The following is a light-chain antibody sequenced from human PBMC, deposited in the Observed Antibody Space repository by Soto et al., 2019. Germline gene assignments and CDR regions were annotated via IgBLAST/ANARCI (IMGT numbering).Light chain of an antibody. CDR2: QVT. Sequence: QSALTQPASVSGSPGQSITISCTGTSSDVGAYNYVSWYQQRPGKAPKLMIYQVTNRPAGVSNRFSCSKSGNTASLTISGLQAEDEADYYCSSYTTSSTYVFGTGTKVTVL. CDR3: SSYTTSSTYV. V-gene: IGLV2-14*01. CDR1: SSDVGAYNY. J-gene: IGLJ1*01.